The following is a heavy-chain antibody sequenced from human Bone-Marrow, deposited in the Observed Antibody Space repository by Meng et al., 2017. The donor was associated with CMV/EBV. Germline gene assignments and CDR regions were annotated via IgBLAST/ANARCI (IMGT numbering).Heavy chain of an antibody. J-gene: IGHJ6*02. D-gene: IGHD2-2*01. CDR1: GFTFSSYS. V-gene: IGHV3-21*01. CDR2: IRSSSSYI. Sequence: GEPLKIYCAASGFTFSSYSMNWVRQAPGKGLEWVSSIRSSSSYIYYADSVKGRFTISRDNAKNPLYKQMNSLRAEDTAVYYCPRAVVPAARFYYYGMDVWGQGTTVTVSS. CDR3: PRAVVPAARFYYYGMDV.